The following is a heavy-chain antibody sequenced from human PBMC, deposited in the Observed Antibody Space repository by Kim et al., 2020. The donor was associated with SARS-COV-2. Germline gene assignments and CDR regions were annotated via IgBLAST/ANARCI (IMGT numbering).Heavy chain of an antibody. CDR2: IGTAGDT. Sequence: GGSLRLSCAASGFTFSSYDMNWVRQATGKGLEWVSAIGTAGDTSYPGSVKGRFTISRENANNSFYLQMNGLRAGDTAVYYCARGGSDSFDYWGQGTLVTV. J-gene: IGHJ4*02. CDR1: GFTFSSYD. CDR3: ARGGSDSFDY. V-gene: IGHV3-13*04. D-gene: IGHD6-25*01.